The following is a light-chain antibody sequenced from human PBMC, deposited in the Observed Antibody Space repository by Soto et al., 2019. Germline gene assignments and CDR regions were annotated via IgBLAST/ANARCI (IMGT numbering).Light chain of an antibody. J-gene: IGKJ2*01. CDR1: QGISRW. V-gene: IGKV1D-16*01. CDR3: QQYNSYSET. CDR2: EAS. Sequence: DIQMTQSPSSVAASVGDRVTITCRASQGISRWLARCQQKAGKAPKFLIKEASSLQSGVPSRLSGSGSGTDFTLTISSLQPEDFATYYCQQYNSYSETFGQGTKLEIK.